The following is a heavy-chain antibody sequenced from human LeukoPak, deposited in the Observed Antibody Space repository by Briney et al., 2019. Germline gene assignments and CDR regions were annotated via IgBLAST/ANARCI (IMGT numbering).Heavy chain of an antibody. CDR3: ARSNPYYYYMDV. J-gene: IGHJ6*03. CDR1: GGSISSHY. Sequence: PSGTLSLTCSVSGGSISSHYWSWIRQPPGKGLEWIGYVFYTGSTNHNPSLKSRVTISIDTSKNQFSLKLSSVTAADTAVYYCARSNPYYYYMDVWGKGTTVTVSS. D-gene: IGHD1-14*01. V-gene: IGHV4-59*11. CDR2: VFYTGST.